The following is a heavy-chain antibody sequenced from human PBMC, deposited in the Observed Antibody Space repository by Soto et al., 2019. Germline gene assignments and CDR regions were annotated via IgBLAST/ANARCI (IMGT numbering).Heavy chain of an antibody. Sequence: EVQLVESGGGLVQPGGSLRLSCAASGFTVRTSSMNWVRQSPGRGLEWLSVIYAGGTSYHADSVKGRFTISRDESRNTVYLQMNSLRAEDTAVYYCAREITSGWKAFDCWGQGTLVTVSS. J-gene: IGHJ4*02. CDR3: AREITSGWKAFDC. D-gene: IGHD6-19*01. V-gene: IGHV3-66*01. CDR2: IYAGGTS. CDR1: GFTVRTSS.